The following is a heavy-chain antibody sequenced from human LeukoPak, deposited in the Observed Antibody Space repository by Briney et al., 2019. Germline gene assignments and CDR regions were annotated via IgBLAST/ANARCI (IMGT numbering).Heavy chain of an antibody. CDR3: ARAHFSGSYYTVDY. D-gene: IGHD3-10*01. J-gene: IGHJ4*02. CDR2: IYYSGST. V-gene: IGHV4-59*01. Sequence: SETLSLTCTVSGGSISSYYWSWIRQPPGKGLEWIGYIYYSGSTNYNPSLKSRVTISVDTSKNQFSLKLSSVTAADTAVYYCARAHFSGSYYTVDYWGQGTLVTVSS. CDR1: GGSISSYY.